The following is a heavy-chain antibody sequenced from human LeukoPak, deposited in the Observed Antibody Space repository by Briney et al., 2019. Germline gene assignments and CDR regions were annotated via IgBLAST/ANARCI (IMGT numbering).Heavy chain of an antibody. Sequence: ASVKVSCKVSGYTLTELSMHWVRQAPGKGLEWMGGFDPEDGETIYAQKFQGRVTMTEDTSTDTAYMELNSLRSEDTAVYYCATGRTRQSVLYYYGMDVWGKGTTVTVSS. D-gene: IGHD2-2*01. CDR2: FDPEDGET. V-gene: IGHV1-24*01. CDR3: ATGRTRQSVLYYYGMDV. J-gene: IGHJ6*04. CDR1: GYTLTELS.